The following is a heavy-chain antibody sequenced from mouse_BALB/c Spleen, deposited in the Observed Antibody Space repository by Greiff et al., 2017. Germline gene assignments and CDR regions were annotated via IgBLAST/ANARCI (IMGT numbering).Heavy chain of an antibody. CDR1: GFTFSDYY. V-gene: IGHV5-4*02. CDR3: ARDLYYDYRFAY. CDR2: ISDGGSYT. D-gene: IGHD2-4*01. J-gene: IGHJ3*01. Sequence: EVKLVESGGGLVKPGGSLKLSCAASGFTFSDYYMYWVRQTPEKRLEWVATISDGGSYTYYPDSVKGRFTISRDNAKNNLYLQMSSLKSEDTAMYYCARDLYYDYRFAYWGQGTLVTVSA.